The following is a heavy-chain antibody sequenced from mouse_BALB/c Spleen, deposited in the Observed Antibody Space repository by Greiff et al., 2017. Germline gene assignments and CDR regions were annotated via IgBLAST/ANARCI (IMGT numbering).Heavy chain of an antibody. CDR3: ERQGAYYGNPRGMDY. Sequence: EVQVLESGGGLVKPGGSLKLSCAASGFAFSSSDMSWVRQTPEKRLEWVAYISSGGGSTYYPHTVKGRFTISRDNAKNTLYLQMSSLKSEDTAMYYCERQGAYYGNPRGMDYWGQGTLVTVS. V-gene: IGHV5-12-1*01. J-gene: IGHJ4*01. D-gene: IGHD2-10*01. CDR2: ISSGGGST. CDR1: GFAFSSSD.